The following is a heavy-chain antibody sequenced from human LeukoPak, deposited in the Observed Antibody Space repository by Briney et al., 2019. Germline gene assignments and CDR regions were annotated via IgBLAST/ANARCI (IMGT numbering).Heavy chain of an antibody. J-gene: IGHJ4*02. CDR1: GYSISSGYY. D-gene: IGHD2-2*01. CDR2: IYHSGST. V-gene: IGHV4-38-2*01. Sequence: SETLSLTCAVSGYSISSGYYWGWIRQPPGKGLEWIGSIYHSGSTNYNPSLKSRVTISVDTSKNQFSLKLSSVTAADTAVYYCARWVRGYCSSTSCYSFDYWGQGTLVTVSS. CDR3: ARWVRGYCSSTSCYSFDY.